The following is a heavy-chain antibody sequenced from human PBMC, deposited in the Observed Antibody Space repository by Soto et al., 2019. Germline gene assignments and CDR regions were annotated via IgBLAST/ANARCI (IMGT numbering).Heavy chain of an antibody. CDR1: GGTFSSYA. D-gene: IGHD6-19*01. J-gene: IGHJ6*02. V-gene: IGHV1-69*01. CDR3: ARDNGKGWLVPSYYYYGMDV. Sequence: QVQLVQSGAEVKKPGSSVKVSCKASGGTFSSYAISWVRQAPGQRLEWMGGIIPIFGTANYAQKFQGRVTITADESTCTGYMGLSSLRSEGTAVYSCARDNGKGWLVPSYYYYGMDVWGQGTTVTVS. CDR2: IIPIFGTA.